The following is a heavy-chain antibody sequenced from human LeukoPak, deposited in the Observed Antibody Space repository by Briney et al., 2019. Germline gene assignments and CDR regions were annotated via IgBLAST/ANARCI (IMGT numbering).Heavy chain of an antibody. CDR3: ASPGVRFSSYGMDV. CDR2: IGTSDSYM. CDR1: GFTFIRFN. V-gene: IGHV3-21*04. Sequence: GGSLRLSCVASGFTFIRFNMNWVRQAPGKGLEWVASIGTSDSYMYYPDSVKGRFTVSRDNAKNTLYLQVDSLRAEDTAVYYCASPGVRFSSYGMDVWGQGTTVTVSS. J-gene: IGHJ6*02. D-gene: IGHD3-16*01.